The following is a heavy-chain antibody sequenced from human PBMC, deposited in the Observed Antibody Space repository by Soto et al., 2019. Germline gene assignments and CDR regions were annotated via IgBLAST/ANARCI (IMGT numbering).Heavy chain of an antibody. Sequence: SQSLSLTCAISGDNVSSNSAAWNWIRQSPSRGLEWLGRTYYRSKWYNDYAVSVKSRITINPDTSKNQFSLQLNSVTPEDTAVYYCARGSYSSSWQWDYYYGMDVWGQGTTVTVSS. V-gene: IGHV6-1*01. J-gene: IGHJ6*02. D-gene: IGHD6-13*01. CDR3: ARGSYSSSWQWDYYYGMDV. CDR1: GDNVSSNSAA. CDR2: TYYRSKWYN.